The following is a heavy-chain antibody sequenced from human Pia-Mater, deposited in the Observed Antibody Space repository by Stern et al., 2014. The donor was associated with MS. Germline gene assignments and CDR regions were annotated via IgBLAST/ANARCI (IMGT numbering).Heavy chain of an antibody. D-gene: IGHD3-10*01. CDR3: AGMVRDDWYFDL. Sequence: VPLEESGAEVKKPGASVKVSCKVSGYTLTELSMPWVRQAPGKGLEWMGGFDPEDGETIYAQKFQGRVTMTEDTSTDTVYMELSSLRSEDTAVYYCAGMVRDDWYFDLWGRGTLVTVSS. V-gene: IGHV1-24*01. CDR2: FDPEDGET. J-gene: IGHJ2*01. CDR1: GYTLTELS.